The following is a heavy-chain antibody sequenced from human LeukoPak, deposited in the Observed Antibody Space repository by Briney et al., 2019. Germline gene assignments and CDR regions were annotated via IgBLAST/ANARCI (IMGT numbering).Heavy chain of an antibody. D-gene: IGHD4-17*01. V-gene: IGHV4-59*01. J-gene: IGHJ3*02. Sequence: SETLSLTCTVSGGSISSYYWSWIRQPPGKGLEWIGYIYYSGSTNHNPSLKSRVTISVDTSKNQFSLKLSSVTAADTAVYYCARVQIYGDDAFDIWGQGTMVTVSS. CDR2: IYYSGST. CDR1: GGSISSYY. CDR3: ARVQIYGDDAFDI.